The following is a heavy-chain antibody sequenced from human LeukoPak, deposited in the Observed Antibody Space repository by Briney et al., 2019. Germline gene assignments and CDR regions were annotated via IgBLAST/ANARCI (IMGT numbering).Heavy chain of an antibody. V-gene: IGHV3-33*08. CDR1: GFTFSSYW. J-gene: IGHJ4*02. Sequence: GGSLRLSCAASGFTFSSYWMSWVRQAPGKGLEWVAVIWYGGSNKYYADSVKGRFTISRDNSKNTLYLQMNSLRAEDTAVYYCARGLPLLDYWGQGTLVTVSS. CDR3: ARGLPLLDY. D-gene: IGHD4-11*01. CDR2: IWYGGSNK.